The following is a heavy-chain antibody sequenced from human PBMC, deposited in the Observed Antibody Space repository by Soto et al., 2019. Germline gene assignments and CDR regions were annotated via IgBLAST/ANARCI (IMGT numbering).Heavy chain of an antibody. V-gene: IGHV3-30*18. CDR3: AKSGDSSGPVDY. D-gene: IGHD3-22*01. J-gene: IGHJ4*02. Sequence: PGGSLRLSCAASGFTFSSYGMHWVRQAPGKGLEWVAVISYDGSNKYYADSVKGRFTISRDNSKNTLYLQMNSLRAEDTAVYYCAKSGDSSGPVDYWGQGTLVTVSS. CDR1: GFTFSSYG. CDR2: ISYDGSNK.